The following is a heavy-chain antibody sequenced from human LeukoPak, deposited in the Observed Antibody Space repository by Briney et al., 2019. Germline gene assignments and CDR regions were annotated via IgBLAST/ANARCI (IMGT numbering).Heavy chain of an antibody. CDR2: IIPIFGTA. CDR1: GYTFTSYG. J-gene: IGHJ4*02. CDR3: AKTPVGMVTLDY. V-gene: IGHV1-69*06. D-gene: IGHD5-24*01. Sequence: GASVKVSCKASGYTFTSYGISWVRQAPGQGLEWMGGIIPIFGTANYAQKFQGRVTITADTSTSTAYMELSSLRSEDTAVYYCAKTPVGMVTLDYWGQGTLVTVSS.